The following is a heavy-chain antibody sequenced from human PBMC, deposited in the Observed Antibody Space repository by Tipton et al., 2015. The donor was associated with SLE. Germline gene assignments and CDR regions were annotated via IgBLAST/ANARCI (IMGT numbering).Heavy chain of an antibody. CDR2: IYHSGST. D-gene: IGHD1-26*01. CDR1: GYSISSGYY. V-gene: IGHV4-38-2*02. Sequence: TLSLTCTVSGYSISSGYYWGWIRQPPGKGLEWIGSIYHSGSTYYNPSLKSRVTISVDTSKNQFSLKLSSVTAADTAVYYCARESTIVGATEPFDYWGQGTLVTVSS. J-gene: IGHJ4*02. CDR3: ARESTIVGATEPFDY.